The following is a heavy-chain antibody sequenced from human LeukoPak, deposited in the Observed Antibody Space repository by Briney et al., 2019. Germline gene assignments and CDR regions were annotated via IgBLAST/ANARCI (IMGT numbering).Heavy chain of an antibody. J-gene: IGHJ4*02. CDR1: GFTVSSKY. CDR3: AKGGDGDYFDY. D-gene: IGHD2-21*01. V-gene: IGHV3-66*01. CDR2: IYSGGTT. Sequence: GGSLRLSCAASGFTVSSKYISWVRQAPGKGLEWVSVIYSGGTTYYADSVKGRFTVSRDNSRNTLYLEMNSLRAEDTAVYYCAKGGDGDYFDYWGQETLVSASS.